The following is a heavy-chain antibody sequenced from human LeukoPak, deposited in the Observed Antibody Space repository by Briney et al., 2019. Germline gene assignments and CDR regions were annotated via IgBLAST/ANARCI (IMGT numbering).Heavy chain of an antibody. J-gene: IGHJ4*02. D-gene: IGHD2-15*01. Sequence: ASVKVSCKASGYTFTSYGISWVRQAPGQGLEWMGWISAYNGNTNYAQKLQGRVTMTADTSTSTAYMELRSLRSDDTAVYYCARSKLGYCSGGSCYDLPLWGQGTLVTVSS. CDR1: GYTFTSYG. CDR2: ISAYNGNT. CDR3: ARSKLGYCSGGSCYDLPL. V-gene: IGHV1-18*01.